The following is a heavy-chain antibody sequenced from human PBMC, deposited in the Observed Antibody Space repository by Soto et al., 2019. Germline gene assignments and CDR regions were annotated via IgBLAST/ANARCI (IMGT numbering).Heavy chain of an antibody. CDR3: ARAYGGYADY. D-gene: IGHD5-12*01. V-gene: IGHV4-59*01. J-gene: IGHJ4*02. CDR1: GGSISSYY. Sequence: QVQLQESGPGLVKPSETLSLTCTVSGGSISSYYWSWIRQPPGKGLEWIGYIYYSGSTNYNPSLKSRVTISVDTSKNQFSLKLSSVTAADTAVYYCARAYGGYADYWGQVALVTVSS. CDR2: IYYSGST.